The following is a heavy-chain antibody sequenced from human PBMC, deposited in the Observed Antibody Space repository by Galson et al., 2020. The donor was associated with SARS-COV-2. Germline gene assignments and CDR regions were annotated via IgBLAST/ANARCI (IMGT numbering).Heavy chain of an antibody. CDR3: ARGGGYGDLDY. Sequence: ETSETLSLTCTVSGGSITSDNYYWSWIRQPPGKGLEYIGYIYYSGSTYYNPSLKSRLTMSVDTSKNQLSLKLTSVTAADTAVYYCARGGGYGDLDYWGQGTLVTVSS. D-gene: IGHD4-17*01. CDR1: GGSITSDNYY. CDR2: IYYSGST. J-gene: IGHJ4*02. V-gene: IGHV4-30-4*01.